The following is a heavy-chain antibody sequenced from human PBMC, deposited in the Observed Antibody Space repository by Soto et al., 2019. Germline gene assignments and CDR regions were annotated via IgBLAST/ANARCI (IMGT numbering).Heavy chain of an antibody. CDR1: GRSFSGYY. D-gene: IGHD6-13*01. Sequence: SETLSLTRAVYGRSFSGYYWSWIRQPPGKGLEWIGEINHSGSTNYNPSLKSRVTISVDTSKNQFSLKLSSVTAADTAVYYCARYDSSSWVMDVWGQGTTVTGSS. CDR3: ARYDSSSWVMDV. J-gene: IGHJ6*02. CDR2: INHSGST. V-gene: IGHV4-34*01.